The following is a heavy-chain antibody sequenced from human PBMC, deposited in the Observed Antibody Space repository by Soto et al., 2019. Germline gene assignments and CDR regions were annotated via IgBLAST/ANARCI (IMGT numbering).Heavy chain of an antibody. V-gene: IGHV1-8*01. CDR3: ARDRDYVGNRNEALDS. J-gene: IGHJ3*02. D-gene: IGHD4-17*01. CDR1: GAPLTSDD. Sequence: ASVTVSWTAPGAPLTSDDSNWVRQAAGQGVQRMGWMNPINGNIGYAQRFQGGVTMTRNTSISTAYMELSSLRSEDTAVYYSARDRDYVGNRNEALDSWGQGTMVTVSS. CDR2: MNPINGNI.